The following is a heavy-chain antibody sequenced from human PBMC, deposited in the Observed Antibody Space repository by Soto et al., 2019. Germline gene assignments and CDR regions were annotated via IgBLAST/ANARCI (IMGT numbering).Heavy chain of an antibody. CDR3: ARHVPAAGYSYGMDV. J-gene: IGHJ6*02. V-gene: IGHV1-69*12. Sequence: QVQLVQSGAEVKKPGSSVKVSCKASGGTFSRYAISWVRQAPGQGLEWMGGIIPIFGTADYAQKFHGRVTITADESTSTAYMELSTLRSEDTAVYYCARHVPAAGYSYGMDVWGQGTTVTVSS. D-gene: IGHD2-2*01. CDR1: GGTFSRYA. CDR2: IIPIFGTA.